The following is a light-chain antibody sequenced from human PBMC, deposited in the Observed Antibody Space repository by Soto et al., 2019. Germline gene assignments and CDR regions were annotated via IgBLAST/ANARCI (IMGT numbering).Light chain of an antibody. Sequence: DIQMTQSPSTLSASVGDRVTITCRASQSISSWLAWYQQKPGKAPKLLIYDASSLESGVPSRFSGSGSGTEFTLTISSVQPDDFATYYCQQYKSYPRTFGEGTKVDIK. CDR2: DAS. CDR1: QSISSW. J-gene: IGKJ4*02. CDR3: QQYKSYPRT. V-gene: IGKV1-5*01.